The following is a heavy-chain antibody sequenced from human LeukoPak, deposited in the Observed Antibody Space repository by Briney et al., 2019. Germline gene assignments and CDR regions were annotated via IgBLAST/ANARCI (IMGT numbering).Heavy chain of an antibody. J-gene: IGHJ3*02. CDR2: IYHSGST. CDR1: GGSFSGYY. V-gene: IGHV4-34*01. CDR3: ARPRGSYYGDAFDI. D-gene: IGHD1-26*01. Sequence: PSEILSLTCAVYGGSFSGYYWSWIRQPPGKGLEWIGSIYHSGSTYYNPSLKSRVTIPVDTSKNQFSLKLSSVTAADTAVYYCARPRGSYYGDAFDIWGQGTMVTVSS.